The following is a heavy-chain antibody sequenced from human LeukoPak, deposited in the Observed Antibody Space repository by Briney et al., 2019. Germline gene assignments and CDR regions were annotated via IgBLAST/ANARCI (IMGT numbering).Heavy chain of an antibody. D-gene: IGHD2-2*01. J-gene: IGHJ5*02. CDR2: ISAYNGNT. CDR1: GYTFTAYN. CDR3: ARDQEPADIDSRWFDP. V-gene: IGHV1-18*01. Sequence: ASVKVSCKASGYTFTAYNIHWVRQAPGQGLEWMGWISAYNGNTNYAQKLQGRVTMTTDTSTSTAYMELRSLRSDDTAVYYCARDQEPADIDSRWFDPWGQGTLVTVSS.